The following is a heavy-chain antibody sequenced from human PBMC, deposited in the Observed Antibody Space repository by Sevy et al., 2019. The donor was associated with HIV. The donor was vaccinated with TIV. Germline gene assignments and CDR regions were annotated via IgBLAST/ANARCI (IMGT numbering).Heavy chain of an antibody. CDR3: ARQSSDLRTY. CDR1: GFTFSDYF. Sequence: GGSLRLSCTVSGFTFSDYFMNWIRQAPGKGLEWISYISSSGDTRYYADSVRGRFTISRDNANDSLFLQMHGLQADDTAVYYCARQSSDLRTYWGQGTLVTVSS. CDR2: ISSSGDTR. D-gene: IGHD4-17*01. V-gene: IGHV3-11*01. J-gene: IGHJ4*02.